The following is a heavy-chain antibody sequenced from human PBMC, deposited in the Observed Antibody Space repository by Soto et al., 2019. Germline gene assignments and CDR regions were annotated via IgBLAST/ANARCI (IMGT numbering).Heavy chain of an antibody. Sequence: GGSLRLSCAASGFTFSDYAMHGVRQAPGKGLEWVAVISSDGGDRHYADSVKGRFTISRDNSKSTLNLQMNSLRAEDTAVYYCAKDFTVGAADYYFDYWGQGALVXV. V-gene: IGHV3-30*18. D-gene: IGHD1-26*01. J-gene: IGHJ4*02. CDR2: ISSDGGDR. CDR1: GFTFSDYA. CDR3: AKDFTVGAADYYFDY.